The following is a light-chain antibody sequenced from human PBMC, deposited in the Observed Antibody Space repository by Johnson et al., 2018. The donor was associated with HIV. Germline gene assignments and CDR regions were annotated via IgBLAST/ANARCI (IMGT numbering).Light chain of an antibody. CDR3: GTWDSSLSAHNYV. Sequence: QSVLTQAPSVSAAPGQKVTISCSGSSSNIGNNYVSWYQQLPGTAPKLLIYDNNKRPSGIPDRFSGSKSGTSATLGITGLQTGDEADYYCGTWDSSLSAHNYVFGTGTKVTVL. J-gene: IGLJ1*01. CDR2: DNN. V-gene: IGLV1-51*01. CDR1: SSNIGNNY.